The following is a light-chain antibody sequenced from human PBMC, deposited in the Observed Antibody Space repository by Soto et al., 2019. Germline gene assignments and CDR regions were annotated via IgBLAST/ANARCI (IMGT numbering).Light chain of an antibody. CDR3: AAWDDSLNGQGV. Sequence: QAVVTQPPSASGTPGQRVTISCSGSSSNIGSNTVNWYQQLPGTAPQLLIYSNNQRPSGVPDRFSGSKSGTSASLAISGLQSEDEADYYCAAWDDSLNGQGVFGGGTKVTVL. CDR1: SSNIGSNT. V-gene: IGLV1-44*01. J-gene: IGLJ3*02. CDR2: SNN.